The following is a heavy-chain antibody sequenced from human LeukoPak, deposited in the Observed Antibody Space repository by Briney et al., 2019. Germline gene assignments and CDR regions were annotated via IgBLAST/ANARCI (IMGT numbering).Heavy chain of an antibody. CDR1: GGSFSGYY. Sequence: PSETLSLTCAVYGGSFSGYYWSWIRQPPGKGLEWIGEINHSGSINYNPSLKSRVTISVDTSKNQFSLKLSSVTAADTAVYYCARDYYYYGMDVWGQGTTVTVSS. V-gene: IGHV4-34*01. CDR2: INHSGSI. J-gene: IGHJ6*02. CDR3: ARDYYYYGMDV.